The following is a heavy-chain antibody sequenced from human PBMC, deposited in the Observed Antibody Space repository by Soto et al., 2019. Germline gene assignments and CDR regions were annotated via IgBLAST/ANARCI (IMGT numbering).Heavy chain of an antibody. Sequence: SVKVSFKASGGTFSSYAISWVRQAPGQGLEWMGGIIPIFGTANYAQKFQGRVTITADESTSTAYMELSSLRSEDTAVYYCAREPTVVTPGAFDIWGQGTMVTVSS. CDR2: IIPIFGTA. CDR3: AREPTVVTPGAFDI. CDR1: GGTFSSYA. V-gene: IGHV1-69*13. D-gene: IGHD4-17*01. J-gene: IGHJ3*02.